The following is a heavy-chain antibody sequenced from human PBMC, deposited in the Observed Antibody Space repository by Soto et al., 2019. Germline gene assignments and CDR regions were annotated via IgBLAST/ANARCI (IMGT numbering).Heavy chain of an antibody. Sequence: PGESLKISCKGSGYSFTSYWIGWVRQMPGKGLEWMGIIYPGDSDTRYSPSFQGQVTISADKSISTAYLQWSSLKASDTAMYYCAREFRPYYYDSSGYPNYYYYYGMDVWGQGTTVTVSS. J-gene: IGHJ6*02. CDR2: IYPGDSDT. D-gene: IGHD3-22*01. V-gene: IGHV5-51*01. CDR3: AREFRPYYYDSSGYPNYYYYYGMDV. CDR1: GYSFTSYW.